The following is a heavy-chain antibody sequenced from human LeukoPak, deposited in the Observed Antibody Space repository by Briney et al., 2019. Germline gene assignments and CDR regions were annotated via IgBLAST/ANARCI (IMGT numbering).Heavy chain of an antibody. D-gene: IGHD6-13*01. V-gene: IGHV4-4*07. CDR3: ARDAWRAGQLVGWFDP. CDR1: GGSISSYY. Sequence: SETLSLTCTVSGGSISSYYWSWIRQPAGKGLEWIGRIYTSGSTNYNPSLKSRVTMSVDTSKNQFSLKLSSVTAADTAVYYCARDAWRAGQLVGWFDPWGQGTLVTVSS. CDR2: IYTSGST. J-gene: IGHJ5*02.